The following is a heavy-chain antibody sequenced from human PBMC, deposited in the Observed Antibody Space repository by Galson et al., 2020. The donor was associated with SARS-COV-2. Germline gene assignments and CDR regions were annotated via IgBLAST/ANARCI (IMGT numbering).Heavy chain of an antibody. CDR3: ARVVSGPNVGRDAFVV. CDR2: IDARGYNT. CDR1: DFTVTNYA. V-gene: IGHV3-23*01. J-gene: IGHJ3*01. D-gene: IGHD3-3*01. Sequence: GGSLKISCSAFDFTVTNYALSWFRRAPGKGLQWVSSIDARGYNTYYTDSVKGRFTISRDNSQNTLYLQMNSVRADDTALYHCARVVSGPNVGRDAFVVWGQGATVTVSS.